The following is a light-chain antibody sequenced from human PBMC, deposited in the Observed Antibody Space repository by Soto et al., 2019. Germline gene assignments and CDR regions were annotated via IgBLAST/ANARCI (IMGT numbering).Light chain of an antibody. CDR3: TSYTSSNSLYV. CDR1: SSDVGGYNY. CDR2: DVN. J-gene: IGLJ1*01. Sequence: SRSPEQTITISCTGTSSDVGGYNYVSWYQQLPSKAPKLIIYDVNNRPSGVSNRFSASKSANAASLTISGLQAEDEADYYCTSYTSSNSLYVFGTGTKVNVL. V-gene: IGLV2-14*03.